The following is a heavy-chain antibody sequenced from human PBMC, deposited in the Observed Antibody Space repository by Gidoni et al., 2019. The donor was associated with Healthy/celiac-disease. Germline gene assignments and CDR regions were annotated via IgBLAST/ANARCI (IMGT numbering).Heavy chain of an antibody. CDR2: INHSGST. V-gene: IGHV4-34*01. CDR1: GRSFSGYY. Sequence: QVQLQQWGAGLLKPSETLSLTCAVYGRSFSGYYWSWIRQPPGKGLEWIGEINHSGSTNDHPSLKSRVTISVDTSKNQFSLKLSSVTAADTAVYYCARGRYGSYFYYGMDVWGQGTTVTVSS. J-gene: IGHJ6*02. D-gene: IGHD1-26*01. CDR3: ARGRYGSYFYYGMDV.